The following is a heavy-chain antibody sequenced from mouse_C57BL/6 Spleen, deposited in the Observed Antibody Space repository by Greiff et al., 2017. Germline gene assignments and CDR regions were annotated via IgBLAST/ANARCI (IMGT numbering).Heavy chain of an antibody. V-gene: IGHV1-4*01. J-gene: IGHJ2*01. Sequence: QVQLKESGAELARPGASVKMSCKASGYTFTSYTMHWVKQRPGQGLEWIGYINPSSGYTKYNQKFKDKATLTADKSSSTAYMQLSSLTSEDSAVYYCAREGDDYDPFFDYWGQGTTLTVSS. D-gene: IGHD2-4*01. CDR2: INPSSGYT. CDR3: AREGDDYDPFFDY. CDR1: GYTFTSYT.